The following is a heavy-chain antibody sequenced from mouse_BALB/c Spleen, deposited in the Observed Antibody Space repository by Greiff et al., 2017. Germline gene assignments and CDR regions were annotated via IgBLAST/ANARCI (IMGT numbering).Heavy chain of an antibody. CDR1: GFSLTSYG. J-gene: IGHJ4*01. D-gene: IGHD2-4*01. Sequence: VKLMESGPGLVQPSQSLSITCTVSGFSLTSYGVHWVRQSPGKGLEWLGVIWSGGSTDYNAAFISRLSISKDNSKSQVFFKMNSLQANDTAIYYCARTDDYETGAMDYWGQGTSVTVSS. CDR3: ARTDDYETGAMDY. V-gene: IGHV2-2*02. CDR2: IWSGGST.